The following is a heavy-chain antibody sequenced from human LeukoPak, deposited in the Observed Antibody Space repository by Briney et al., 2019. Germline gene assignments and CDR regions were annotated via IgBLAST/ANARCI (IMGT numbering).Heavy chain of an antibody. Sequence: PGGSLRLSCAASGFTFSSYGMHWVRQAPGKGLEWVAFIRYDGSNKYYADSVKGRFTISRDNSKNTLYLQMDSLRAEDTAVYYCAKGGYGSGSYYIDYWGQGTLVTVSS. V-gene: IGHV3-30*02. J-gene: IGHJ4*02. CDR2: IRYDGSNK. D-gene: IGHD3-10*01. CDR1: GFTFSSYG. CDR3: AKGGYGSGSYYIDY.